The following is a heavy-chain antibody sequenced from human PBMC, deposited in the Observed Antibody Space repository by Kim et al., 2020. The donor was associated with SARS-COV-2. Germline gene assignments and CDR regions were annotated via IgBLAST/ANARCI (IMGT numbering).Heavy chain of an antibody. CDR1: GGSISSSSYY. D-gene: IGHD3-16*01. J-gene: IGHJ3*02. CDR2: IYYSGST. Sequence: SETLSLTCTVSGGSISSSSYYWGWIRQPPGKGLEWIGSIYYSGSTYYNPSLKSRVTISVDTSKNQFSLKLSSVTAADTAVYYCARVKGVWGTDAFDIWCQGTMVTVSS. CDR3: ARVKGVWGTDAFDI. V-gene: IGHV4-39*01.